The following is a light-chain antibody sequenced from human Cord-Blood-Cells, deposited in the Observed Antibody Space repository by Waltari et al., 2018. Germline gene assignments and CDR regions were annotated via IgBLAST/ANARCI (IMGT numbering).Light chain of an antibody. Sequence: TAQHHLLPSPQPPGRAVSPSRPVPTAPVRGYQSHDWYQQHPGKAPKLMIYEVSKRPSGVSNRFSGSKSGNTASLTISGLQAEDEADYYCCSYAGSSNVVFGGGTKLTVL. CDR3: CSYAGSSNVV. CDR1: TAPVRGYQS. V-gene: IGLV2-8*01. CDR2: EVS. J-gene: IGLJ2*01.